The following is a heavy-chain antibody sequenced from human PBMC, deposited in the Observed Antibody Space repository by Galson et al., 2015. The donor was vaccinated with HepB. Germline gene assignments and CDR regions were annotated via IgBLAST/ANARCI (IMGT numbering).Heavy chain of an antibody. V-gene: IGHV5-51*01. Sequence: QSGAEVKKPGESLKISCKGSGYSFTSYWIGWVRQMLGKGLEWMGIIYPGDSDTRYSPSFQGKVTISADKSISTAYLQWSSLKASDTAMYYCARTHCSSTSCCSDAFDIWGQGTMVTVSS. J-gene: IGHJ3*02. CDR2: IYPGDSDT. CDR1: GYSFTSYW. CDR3: ARTHCSSTSCCSDAFDI. D-gene: IGHD2-2*01.